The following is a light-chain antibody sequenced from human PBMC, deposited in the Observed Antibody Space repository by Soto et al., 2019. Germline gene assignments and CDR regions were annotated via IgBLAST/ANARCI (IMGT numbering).Light chain of an antibody. V-gene: IGLV2-8*01. CDR3: SSYAGSNWV. Sequence: QSALTQPASVSGSPGQSITISCTGTSSDVGGYKYVSWYQQHPDKAPKLIIFEVSNRPSGVPDRFSGSKSGNTASLTVSGLQPEDEADYYCSSYAGSNWVFGGGTKLTVL. CDR1: SSDVGGYKY. CDR2: EVS. J-gene: IGLJ3*02.